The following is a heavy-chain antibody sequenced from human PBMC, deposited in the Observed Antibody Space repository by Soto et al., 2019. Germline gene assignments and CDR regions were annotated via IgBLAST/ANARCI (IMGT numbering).Heavy chain of an antibody. Sequence: QVQLVESGGGVVQPGGSLRLSCAASGFTFSGYGMHWVRQSPGEGLEWVAILANDGSYQYYAESVKGRFTISRAKSKNTLYLQMDSLRPEDTAVYYCARSIGGSSYYPPDYWGQGILVTVSS. CDR3: ARSIGGSSYYPPDY. V-gene: IGHV3-30*03. D-gene: IGHD2-15*01. J-gene: IGHJ4*02. CDR1: GFTFSGYG. CDR2: LANDGSYQ.